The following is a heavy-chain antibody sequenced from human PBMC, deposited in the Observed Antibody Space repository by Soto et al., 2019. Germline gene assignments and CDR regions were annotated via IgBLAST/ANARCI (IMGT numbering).Heavy chain of an antibody. CDR1: GFTFDDYA. CDR3: AKDTTDCGYDLAPLGMDV. CDR2: ISWYSGSI. V-gene: IGHV3-9*01. J-gene: IGHJ6*02. Sequence: GGSLRLSSEASGFTFDDYAMHWVRQAPGKGLEWVSGISWYSGSIGYADSVKGRFTISRDNAKNSLYLQMNSLRAEDTALYYCAKDTTDCGYDLAPLGMDVWGQGATVTVSS. D-gene: IGHD5-12*01.